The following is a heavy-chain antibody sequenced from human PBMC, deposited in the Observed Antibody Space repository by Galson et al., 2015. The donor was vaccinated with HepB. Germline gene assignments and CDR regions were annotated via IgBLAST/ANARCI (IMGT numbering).Heavy chain of an antibody. V-gene: IGHV3-21*01. D-gene: IGHD1-14*01. J-gene: IGHJ4*02. CDR3: ARDPRDLTSYFDY. CDR2: ISSSSSYI. Sequence: LSLSCAASGFTFSSYSMNWVRQAPGKGLEWVSSISSSSSYIYYADSVKGRFTISRDNAKNSLYLQMNSLRAEDTAVYYCARDPRDLTSYFDYWGQGTLVTVSS. CDR1: GFTFSSYS.